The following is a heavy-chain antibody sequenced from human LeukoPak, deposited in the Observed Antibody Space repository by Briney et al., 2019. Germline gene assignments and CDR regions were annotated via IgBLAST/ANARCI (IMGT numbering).Heavy chain of an antibody. CDR1: GGTFSSYA. D-gene: IGHD3-22*01. Sequence: SVKVSCKASGGTFSSYAISWVRQAPGQGLEWMGGIIPIFGTANYAQKFQGRVTITSDESTSTAYMELSSLRSEDTAVYYCAREPRKYYESSADFDYWGQGTLVTVSS. CDR2: IIPIFGTA. J-gene: IGHJ4*02. CDR3: AREPRKYYESSADFDY. V-gene: IGHV1-69*13.